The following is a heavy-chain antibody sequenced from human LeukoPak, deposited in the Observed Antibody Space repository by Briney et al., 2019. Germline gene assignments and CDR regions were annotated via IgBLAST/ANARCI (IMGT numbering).Heavy chain of an antibody. CDR3: ARGNRYSYGSGSSCFDY. V-gene: IGHV1-8*01. D-gene: IGHD3-10*01. CDR2: MNPNSGNT. J-gene: IGHJ4*02. CDR1: VYTFTTYD. Sequence: GASVKVSFTSSVYTFTTYDINWVRQATGQGPEWMGWMNPNSGNTGYAQKFQGRVTMTRNTSISTAYMELSSLRSEDTAVYYCARGNRYSYGSGSSCFDYWGQGTLVTVSS.